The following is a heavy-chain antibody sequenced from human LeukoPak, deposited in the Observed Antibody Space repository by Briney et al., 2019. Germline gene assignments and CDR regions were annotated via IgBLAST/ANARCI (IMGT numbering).Heavy chain of an antibody. Sequence: PSETLSLTCTVSGAPISSYYWSWIRQPPGKGLEWIGDIYYSGSIKYNPSLKNRVTISKDNSKNQFSLKLNSVTAADTAVYYCTRSGGWWSLDYWGQGALVTVSS. CDR2: IYYSGSI. CDR3: TRSGGWWSLDY. J-gene: IGHJ4*02. D-gene: IGHD2-8*02. CDR1: GAPISSYY. V-gene: IGHV4-59*12.